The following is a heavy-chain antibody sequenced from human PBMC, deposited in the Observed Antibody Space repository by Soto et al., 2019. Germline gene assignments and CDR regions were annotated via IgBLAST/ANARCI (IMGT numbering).Heavy chain of an antibody. Sequence: PETLSLTCAVSGYSISSGYYWGWIRQPPGKGLEWIGSIYQSGRTNYNPSLKSRVTISVDTSKNQFSLNLSSVTATDTAVYYCVRVDDILAGRGWFDPWGQGTLVTVS. CDR3: VRVDDILAGRGWFDP. CDR1: GYSISSGYY. V-gene: IGHV4-38-2*01. CDR2: IYQSGRT. J-gene: IGHJ5*02. D-gene: IGHD3-9*01.